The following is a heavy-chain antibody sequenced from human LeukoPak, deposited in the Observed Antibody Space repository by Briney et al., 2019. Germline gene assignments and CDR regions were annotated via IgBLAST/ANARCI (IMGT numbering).Heavy chain of an antibody. CDR3: ATGSRSGYFLGGLYGMDV. Sequence: ASVKVSCKVSGYTLTELSMHWVRQAPGKGLEWMGGFDPEEGETIYAQKFQGRVTMTEDTSTDTAYMELSSLRSEDTAVYYCATGSRSGYFLGGLYGMDVWGQGTTVTVSS. V-gene: IGHV1-24*01. CDR2: FDPEEGET. CDR1: GYTLTELS. D-gene: IGHD5-12*01. J-gene: IGHJ6*02.